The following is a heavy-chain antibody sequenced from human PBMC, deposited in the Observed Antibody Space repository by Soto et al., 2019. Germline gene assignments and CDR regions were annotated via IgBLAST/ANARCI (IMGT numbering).Heavy chain of an antibody. Sequence: QVQLVQSGAEVKKPRASVKVSCKASGYTFTDYYIHWVRQAPGQGLQWLGWINPTNSGTRYARSFQGRVTVTRDTSISTAYMELSSLRSDDTAVYYCARGITSRLVFYYYYMDVWGFGTTVTVSS. J-gene: IGHJ6*03. D-gene: IGHD3-10*01. V-gene: IGHV1-2*02. CDR2: INPTNSGT. CDR1: GYTFTDYY. CDR3: ARGITSRLVFYYYYMDV.